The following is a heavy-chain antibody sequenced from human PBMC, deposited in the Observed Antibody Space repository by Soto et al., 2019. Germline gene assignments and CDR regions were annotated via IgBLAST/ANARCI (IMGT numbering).Heavy chain of an antibody. V-gene: IGHV3-53*01. J-gene: IGHJ6*02. Sequence: GGSLRLSCAASGFTVSSNYMSWVRQAPGKGLEWVSVIYSGGGTYYADSVKGRFTISRDNSKNTLYLQMNSLRAEDTAVYYCARDTFSITGTREGMDVWGQGATVTVSS. CDR2: IYSGGGT. CDR3: ARDTFSITGTREGMDV. D-gene: IGHD1-20*01. CDR1: GFTVSSNY.